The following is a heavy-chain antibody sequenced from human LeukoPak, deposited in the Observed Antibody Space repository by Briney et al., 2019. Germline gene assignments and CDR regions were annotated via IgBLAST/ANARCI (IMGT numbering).Heavy chain of an antibody. J-gene: IGHJ4*02. CDR3: AKDGDPNTATLDY. Sequence: SVKVSCKASGGTFSSYAISWVRQAPGQGLEWMGRIIPIFGTANYAQKFQGRVTITTDESTSTAYMELSSLRSEDTAVYYCAKDGDPNTATLDYWGQGTLVTVSS. CDR2: IIPIFGTA. CDR1: GGTFSSYA. D-gene: IGHD5-18*01. V-gene: IGHV1-69*05.